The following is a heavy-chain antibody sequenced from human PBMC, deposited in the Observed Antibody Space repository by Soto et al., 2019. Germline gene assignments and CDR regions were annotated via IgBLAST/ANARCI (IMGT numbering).Heavy chain of an antibody. J-gene: IGHJ4*02. V-gene: IGHV4-34*01. CDR2: INHSGST. CDR3: AREGYCSGGSCSSPDY. CDR1: GGSFSGYY. D-gene: IGHD2-15*01. Sequence: QVQLQQWGAGLLKPSETLSLTCAVYGGSFSGYYWSWIRQPPGKGLEWIGEINHSGSTNYNPSLKSRVTISVDTSKNQFSLKLSSVTAADTAVYYCAREGYCSGGSCSSPDYWGQGTLVTVSS.